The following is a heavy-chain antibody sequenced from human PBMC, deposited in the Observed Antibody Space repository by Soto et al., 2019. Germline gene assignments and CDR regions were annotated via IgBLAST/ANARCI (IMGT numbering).Heavy chain of an antibody. V-gene: IGHV3-43D*03. CDR1: GFTFDDYA. Sequence: GGSLRLSCAASGFTFDDYAMHWVRQAPGKGLEWVSLISRDSGSTNYADSVKGRFTISRDNSKNSLYLQMNSLRAEDTALYYCARGGTPDSYDSNGFDYWGQGTLVTVSS. CDR2: ISRDSGST. CDR3: ARGGTPDSYDSNGFDY. J-gene: IGHJ4*02. D-gene: IGHD3-22*01.